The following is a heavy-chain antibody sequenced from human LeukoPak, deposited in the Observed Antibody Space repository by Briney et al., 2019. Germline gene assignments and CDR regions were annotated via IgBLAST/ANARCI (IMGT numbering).Heavy chain of an antibody. Sequence: GGSLRLSCAASGAAFSKYGMKWVRQAAGAGLEYISGISRSGDITHYADSVKGRFTISRDNVKNTLYLQMNSLRAEGTALYHCATEGFYFWGPGTQVTVSS. J-gene: IGHJ4*02. V-gene: IGHV3-23*01. CDR1: GAAFSKYG. CDR3: ATEGFYF. CDR2: ISRSGDIT.